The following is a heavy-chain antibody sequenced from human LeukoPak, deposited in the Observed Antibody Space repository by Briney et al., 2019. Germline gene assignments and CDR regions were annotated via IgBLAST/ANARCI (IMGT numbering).Heavy chain of an antibody. V-gene: IGHV3-21*01. CDR3: ARGEYGSGSYHIDY. D-gene: IGHD3-10*01. Sequence: PGGSLRLSCAASGFTFSSYSMNWVRQAPGKGLEWVSYISGSSSYIYYADSVKGRFTISRDNAKNSLYLQMNSLRAEDTAVYYCARGEYGSGSYHIDYWGQGTLVTVSS. J-gene: IGHJ4*02. CDR2: ISGSSSYI. CDR1: GFTFSSYS.